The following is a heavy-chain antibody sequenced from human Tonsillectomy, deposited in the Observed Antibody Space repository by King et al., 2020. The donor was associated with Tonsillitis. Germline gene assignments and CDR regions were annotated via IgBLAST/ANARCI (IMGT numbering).Heavy chain of an antibody. Sequence: EVQLVESGGGLVQPGGSLRLSCRVSGFIFTSHSLNWVRQAPGKGLEWVSYISSSSGTIYYVDSVRGRSTISRDNAKNSLYLQMNSLRDEDTAVYYCARSGGDYGDYGFFDYWGQGTLVTVSS. CDR3: ARSGGDYGDYGFFDY. V-gene: IGHV3-48*02. CDR2: ISSSSGTI. D-gene: IGHD4-17*01. J-gene: IGHJ4*02. CDR1: GFIFTSHS.